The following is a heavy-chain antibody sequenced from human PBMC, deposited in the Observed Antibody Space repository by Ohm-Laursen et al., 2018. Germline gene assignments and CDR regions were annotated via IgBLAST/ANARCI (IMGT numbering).Heavy chain of an antibody. Sequence: SFRLSCAASGFTFSSNWMSWVRQAPGKGLERVAYIKPDGSAKYYVDSVKGRFTVSRDNAKNSLYLQMNSLTAEDTAVYYCARGGALEYWGQGTLVTVSS. CDR2: IKPDGSAK. J-gene: IGHJ4*02. CDR3: ARGGALEY. V-gene: IGHV3-7*04. CDR1: GFTFSSNW. D-gene: IGHD4/OR15-4a*01.